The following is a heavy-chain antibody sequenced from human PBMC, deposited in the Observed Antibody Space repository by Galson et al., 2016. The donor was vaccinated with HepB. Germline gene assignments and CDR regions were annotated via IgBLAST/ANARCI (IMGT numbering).Heavy chain of an antibody. J-gene: IGHJ3*02. CDR3: GRGSKYGFDM. CDR2: IFTDGSGT. Sequence: SLRLSCAASGFTFSAYPMHWVRQAPGTGLVWISRIFTDGSGTLYGDSVKGRFTISRDNAKNTLFLQMNSMRADDTALYYCGRGSKYGFDMWGQGTIVTVSS. CDR1: GFTFSAYP. V-gene: IGHV3-74*01.